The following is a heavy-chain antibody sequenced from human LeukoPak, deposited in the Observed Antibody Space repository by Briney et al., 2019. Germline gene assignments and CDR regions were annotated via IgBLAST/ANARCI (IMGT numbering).Heavy chain of an antibody. D-gene: IGHD6-25*01. CDR2: INTSGST. Sequence: PSETLSLTCTVSGGSISSYYWTWIRQSAGKGLEWIGRINTSGSTNYNPSLRSRVTMSVNTSKNQFSLNLTSVTAADPAVFSLAREGGDPRWLDPWGQGTLVTVSS. CDR1: GGSISSYY. J-gene: IGHJ5*02. V-gene: IGHV4-4*07. CDR3: AREGGDPRWLDP.